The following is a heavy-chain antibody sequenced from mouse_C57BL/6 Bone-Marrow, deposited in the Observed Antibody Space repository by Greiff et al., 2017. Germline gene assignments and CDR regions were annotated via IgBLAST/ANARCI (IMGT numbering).Heavy chain of an antibody. Sequence: QQSGAELVRPGASVKLSCTASGFNIKDDYMHWVKQRPEQGLEWIGWIDPENGATEYASKFQDKATITVDTSSNTDYLQLSSLTSEDTAVYCCTRMAHWGQGPRVTVSA. CDR3: TRMAH. V-gene: IGHV14-4*01. CDR2: IDPENGAT. CDR1: GFNIKDDY. J-gene: IGHJ3*01.